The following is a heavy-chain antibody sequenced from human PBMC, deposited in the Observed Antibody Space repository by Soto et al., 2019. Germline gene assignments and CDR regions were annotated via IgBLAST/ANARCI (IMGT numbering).Heavy chain of an antibody. V-gene: IGHV4-4*07. CDR1: GGSINTFY. CDR2: IFSSGST. Sequence: SETLSLTCTVSGGSINTFYWSCVRQPAGKGLEWIGRIFSSGSTSFNPSLESQVAMSVDTSDNHFSLNLSSVTAADMAVYYCAREGSYSTYNFAHGIQLWSFDFWGQGALVTVSS. D-gene: IGHD5-18*01. J-gene: IGHJ4*02. CDR3: AREGSYSTYNFAHGIQLWSFDF.